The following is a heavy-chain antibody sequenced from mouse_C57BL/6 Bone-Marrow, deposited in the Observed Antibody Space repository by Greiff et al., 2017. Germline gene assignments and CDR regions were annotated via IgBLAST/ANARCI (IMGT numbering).Heavy chain of an antibody. V-gene: IGHV5-4*01. Sequence: DVHLVESGGGLVKPGGSLKLSCAASGFTFSSYAMSWVRQTPEKRLEWVATISDGGSYTYYPDNVKGRFTISRDNAKNNLYLQMSHLKSEDTAMYYCAREGDYGPYWYFDVWGTGTTVTVSS. CDR1: GFTFSSYA. J-gene: IGHJ1*03. D-gene: IGHD1-1*01. CDR3: AREGDYGPYWYFDV. CDR2: ISDGGSYT.